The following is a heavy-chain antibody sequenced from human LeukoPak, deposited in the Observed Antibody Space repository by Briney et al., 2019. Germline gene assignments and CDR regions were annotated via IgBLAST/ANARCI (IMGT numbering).Heavy chain of an antibody. CDR1: GYTFTSYE. CDR2: MNPDSGNT. J-gene: IGHJ4*02. CDR3: ARGRGKYSSLDY. V-gene: IGHV1-8*01. D-gene: IGHD5-18*01. Sequence: ASVKVSCKASGYTFTSYEINWVRQATGQGLEWMGWMNPDSGNTGYAQKFQGRVTMTRNTSISTAYMQLSSLRSEDTAVYYCARGRGKYSSLDYWGEGTLVTVSS.